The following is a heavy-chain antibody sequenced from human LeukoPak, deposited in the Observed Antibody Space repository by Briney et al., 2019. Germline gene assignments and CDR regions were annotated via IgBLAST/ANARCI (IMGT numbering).Heavy chain of an antibody. Sequence: GEPLNISCKGSGYSFTSYWIGWVRQLPGKGLEWMGIIYPGDSDTRYSPSFQGQVTISADKSISTAYLQWSSLKASDTAMYYCARGNYYGSGSYYFEIDYFDYWGQGTLVTVSS. V-gene: IGHV5-51*01. CDR3: ARGNYYGSGSYYFEIDYFDY. D-gene: IGHD3-10*01. CDR1: GYSFTSYW. J-gene: IGHJ4*02. CDR2: IYPGDSDT.